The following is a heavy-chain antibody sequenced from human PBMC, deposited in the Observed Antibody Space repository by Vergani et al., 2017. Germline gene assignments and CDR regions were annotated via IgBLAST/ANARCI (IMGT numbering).Heavy chain of an antibody. CDR3: AKDHSISVGWFDP. CDR1: GFTFSSYG. CDR2: IRYDGSNK. V-gene: IGHV3-30*02. J-gene: IGHJ5*02. Sequence: QVQLVESGGGVVQPGGSLRLSCAASGFTFSSYGMHWVRQAPGKGLEWVAFIRYDGSNKYYADSVKGRFTISRDNSKNTLYLQMNSLRAEDTAVYYCAKDHSISVGWFDPWGQGTLVTVSS. D-gene: IGHD6-6*01.